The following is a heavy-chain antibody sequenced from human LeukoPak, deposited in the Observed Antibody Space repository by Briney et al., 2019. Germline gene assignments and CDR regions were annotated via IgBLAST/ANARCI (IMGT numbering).Heavy chain of an antibody. Sequence: GGSLRLSCAASGFIFGNYDMHWVRQPTGKGLEWVSAIGTNGDTHYPDSVKGRFTISRDTSKNTLYLQMDSLRVEDTAVYYCAKGGGRSQADAFDFWGQGTMVAVSS. V-gene: IGHV3-13*04. D-gene: IGHD1-26*01. J-gene: IGHJ3*01. CDR1: GFIFGNYD. CDR2: IGTNGDT. CDR3: AKGGGRSQADAFDF.